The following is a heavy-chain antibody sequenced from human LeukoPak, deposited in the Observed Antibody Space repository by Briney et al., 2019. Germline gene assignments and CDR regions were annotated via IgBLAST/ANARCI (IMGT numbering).Heavy chain of an antibody. V-gene: IGHV3-11*04. D-gene: IGHD3-10*01. CDR1: GFTFSDYY. J-gene: IGHJ4*02. CDR2: ISSRGDTI. CDR3: ARERTPKHYYGSGSFDRYFEY. Sequence: GGSLSLSCAASGFTFSDYYMSWIRQAPGKGPEWVSYISSRGDTIYYTDSVKGRFTISRDTTKNSLHLQMNNLRAEDTAVYYCARERTPKHYYGSGSFDRYFEYWGQGTLVTVSS.